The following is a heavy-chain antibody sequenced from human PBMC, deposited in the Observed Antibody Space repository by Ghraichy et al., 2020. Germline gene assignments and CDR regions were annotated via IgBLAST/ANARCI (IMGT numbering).Heavy chain of an antibody. Sequence: GGSLRLSCAASGFTFSDYDMHWVRQAPGKGLEWVAVISYDGSNKYYADSVKGRSTISRDNSKNTLYLQMNTLRAADTAVYYCAKGAGAGTTHFDYWGQGTLVTVSS. J-gene: IGHJ4*02. CDR3: AKGAGAGTTHFDY. D-gene: IGHD1-1*01. V-gene: IGHV3-30*18. CDR2: ISYDGSNK. CDR1: GFTFSDYD.